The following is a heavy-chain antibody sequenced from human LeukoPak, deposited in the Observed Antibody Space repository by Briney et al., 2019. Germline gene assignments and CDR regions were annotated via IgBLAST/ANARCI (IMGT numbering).Heavy chain of an antibody. V-gene: IGHV3-15*07. D-gene: IGHD5-24*01. CDR1: GFTFSSFG. CDR3: STDPWHGMDV. J-gene: IGHJ6*02. CDR2: IKTVTDGGTT. Sequence: GGSLRLSCAASGFTFSSFGMNWVRQAPGKGLEWVGRIKTVTDGGTTDYAAPVKGRFIISRDDSKNTLFLQMNSLKTEDTAVYYCSTDPWHGMDVWGQGTTVTVSS.